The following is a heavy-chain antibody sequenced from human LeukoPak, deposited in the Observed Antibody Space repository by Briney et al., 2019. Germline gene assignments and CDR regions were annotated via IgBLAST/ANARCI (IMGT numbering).Heavy chain of an antibody. Sequence: GGSLRLSCAASGFTFSSYAMSWVRQAPGRGLEWVSAISGSGGSTYYADSVKGQFTISRDNSKNTLYLQMNSLRAEDTAVYYCAKILGANYYYMDVWGKGTTVTVSS. J-gene: IGHJ6*03. CDR1: GFTFSSYA. D-gene: IGHD3-16*01. CDR2: ISGSGGST. V-gene: IGHV3-23*01. CDR3: AKILGANYYYMDV.